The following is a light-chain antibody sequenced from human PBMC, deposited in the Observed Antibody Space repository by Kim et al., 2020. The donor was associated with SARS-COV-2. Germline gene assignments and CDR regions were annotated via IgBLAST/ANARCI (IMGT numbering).Light chain of an antibody. V-gene: IGKV1-39*01. J-gene: IGKJ4*01. CDR1: QSIHGH. Sequence: DIQMTQSPSSLSASVGDRITITCQASQSIHGHLTWYQQRPGKAPNLLIDAASTLQGGVPSSFSGSGSGTEFTLTISNLQPEDFASYYCQQINSLPITFGRGTKVDIK. CDR2: AAS. CDR3: QQINSLPIT.